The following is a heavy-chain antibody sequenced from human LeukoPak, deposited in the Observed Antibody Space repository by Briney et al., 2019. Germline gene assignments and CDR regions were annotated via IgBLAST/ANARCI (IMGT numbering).Heavy chain of an antibody. J-gene: IGHJ6*03. D-gene: IGHD3-10*01. CDR2: INWNGGST. Sequence: GGSLRLSCAASGFTFSSYLMNWVRQAPGKGLEWVSGINWNGGSTGYADSVKGRFTISRDNAKNSLYLQMNSLRAEDTALYYCARDKAYYYGSGSYALYYYYYMDVWGKGTTVTVSS. CDR1: GFTFSSYL. V-gene: IGHV3-20*04. CDR3: ARDKAYYYGSGSYALYYYYYMDV.